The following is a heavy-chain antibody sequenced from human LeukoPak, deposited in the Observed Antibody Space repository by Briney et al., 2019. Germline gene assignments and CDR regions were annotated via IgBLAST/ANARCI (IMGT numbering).Heavy chain of an antibody. CDR2: INPSGGST. V-gene: IGHV1-46*01. CDR1: GYTFTSYY. Sequence: ASVKVSCKASGYTFTSYYMHWVRQAPGQGLEWMGIINPSGGSTSYAQKFQGGVTMTRDMSTSTVYMELSSLRSEDTAVYYCARDLKSENDYWGQGTLVTVSS. CDR3: ARDLKSENDY. D-gene: IGHD3-3*01. J-gene: IGHJ4*02.